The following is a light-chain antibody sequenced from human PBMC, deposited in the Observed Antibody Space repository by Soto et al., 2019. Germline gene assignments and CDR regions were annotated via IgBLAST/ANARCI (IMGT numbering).Light chain of an antibody. CDR2: GAS. V-gene: IGKV3-15*01. Sequence: EIVMTQSPATLSVSPGERATLSCRASQSVSSNLAWYQQKPGQAPRLLLYGASTRATGIPARFSGSGSGTEFTLTISSLQSEDVAVYDCQQYNNWPPLTFGGGTKVEIK. CDR1: QSVSSN. CDR3: QQYNNWPPLT. J-gene: IGKJ4*01.